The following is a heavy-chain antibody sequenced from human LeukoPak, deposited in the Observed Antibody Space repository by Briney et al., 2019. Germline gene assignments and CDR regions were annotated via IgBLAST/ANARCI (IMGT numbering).Heavy chain of an antibody. Sequence: GRSLRLSCVASGFTFSSYAMHWVRQAPGKGLGWVGVISRDGRDKHHADSVKGRFTISRDNSKNTLYLQMDSLRAEDTAVYFCAKDPRTAAAYYFDYWGQGILVTVSS. CDR3: AKDPRTAAAYYFDY. CDR1: GFTFSSYA. J-gene: IGHJ4*02. CDR2: ISRDGRDK. V-gene: IGHV3-30*18. D-gene: IGHD6-13*01.